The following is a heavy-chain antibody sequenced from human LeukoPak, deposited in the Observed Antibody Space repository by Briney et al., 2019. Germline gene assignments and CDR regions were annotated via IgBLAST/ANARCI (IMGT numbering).Heavy chain of an antibody. D-gene: IGHD5-24*01. CDR3: ARVGDSRDGYSYAADFGY. Sequence: GGSLRLSCAASGFTFSSYWMSWVRQAPGMGLEWVANIKQDGSEKYYVDSVKSRFTISRDNAKNSLYLQMNSLRAEDTAVYYCARVGDSRDGYSYAADFGYWGQGTLVTVSS. CDR1: GFTFSSYW. J-gene: IGHJ4*02. CDR2: IKQDGSEK. V-gene: IGHV3-7*01.